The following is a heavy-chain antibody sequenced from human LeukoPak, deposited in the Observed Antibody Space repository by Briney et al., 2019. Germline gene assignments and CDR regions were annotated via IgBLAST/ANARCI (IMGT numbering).Heavy chain of an antibody. D-gene: IGHD3-3*01. CDR1: GFTFSSYA. J-gene: IGHJ4*02. CDR2: ISGSGGST. CDR3: ARDRSGNTLYFFDY. V-gene: IGHV3-23*01. Sequence: GGSLRLSCAASGFTFSSYAMSWVRQAPGKGLEWVSAISGSGGSTYYADSGKGRFTISRDNAKNSLYLQMNSLRAEDTAVYYCARDRSGNTLYFFDYWGQGTLVTVSS.